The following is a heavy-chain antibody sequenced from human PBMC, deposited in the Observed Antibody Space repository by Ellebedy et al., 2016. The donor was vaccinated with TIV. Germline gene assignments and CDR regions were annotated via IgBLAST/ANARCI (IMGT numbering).Heavy chain of an antibody. Sequence: GESLKISCAASGFTVSSNYMSWVRQAPGKGLEWVSAISGSGGSTYYADSVKGRFTISRDNSKNTLYLQMNSLRAEDTAVYYCAKDHGGPFDPWGQGTLVTVSS. J-gene: IGHJ5*02. CDR3: AKDHGGPFDP. D-gene: IGHD4-23*01. V-gene: IGHV3-23*01. CDR2: ISGSGGST. CDR1: GFTVSSNY.